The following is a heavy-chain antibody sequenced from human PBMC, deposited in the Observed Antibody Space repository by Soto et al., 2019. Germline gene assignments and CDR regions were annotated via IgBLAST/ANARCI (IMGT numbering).Heavy chain of an antibody. V-gene: IGHV3-30*18. CDR3: AKELELFLIGAWCDT. D-gene: IGHD2-21*01. CDR1: GFTFSSYG. CDR2: ISYDGSNK. J-gene: IGHJ5*02. Sequence: QVQLVESGGGVVQPGRSLRLSCAASGFTFSSYGMHWVRQAPGKGLEWVAVISYDGSNKYYADSVEGRFTIARDNSKNTLDLQMNSLRADDTAVDYCAKELELFLIGAWCDTGGEGPLVTVSS.